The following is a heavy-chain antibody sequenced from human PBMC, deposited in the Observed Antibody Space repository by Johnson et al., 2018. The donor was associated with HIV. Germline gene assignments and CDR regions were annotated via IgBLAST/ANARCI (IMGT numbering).Heavy chain of an antibody. D-gene: IGHD5-12*01. CDR2: IYSGGST. CDR1: GFTFSTYA. J-gene: IGHJ3*02. CDR3: ARGWIVATDAFDI. V-gene: IGHV3-66*01. Sequence: VQLVESGGGVVQPGRSLRLSCAASGFTFSTYAVHWVRQAPGKGLEWVAVIYSGGSTYYADSVRGRFSSSRDNSKNTLYLQMNSLRAEDTAVYYCARGWIVATDAFDIWGQGTMVTVSS.